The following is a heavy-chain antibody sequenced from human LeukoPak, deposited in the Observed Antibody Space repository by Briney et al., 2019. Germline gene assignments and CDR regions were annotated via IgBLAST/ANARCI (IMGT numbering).Heavy chain of an antibody. D-gene: IGHD6-6*01. CDR3: AKGSLGSSYYFDY. Sequence: SGGSLRLSCAASGFTLSTSAMSWVRQAPGKGPEWVSTFGRSGSDTYYSDSVKGRFTIFRDNSKDTLYLQMNSLRDEDTAVYYCAKGSLGSSYYFDYWGQGTLVTVSS. J-gene: IGHJ4*02. V-gene: IGHV3-23*01. CDR1: GFTLSTSA. CDR2: FGRSGSDT.